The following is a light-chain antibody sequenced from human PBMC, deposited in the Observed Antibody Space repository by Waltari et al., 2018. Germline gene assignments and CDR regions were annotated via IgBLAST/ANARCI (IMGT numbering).Light chain of an antibody. CDR2: DTS. J-gene: IGLJ3*02. CDR1: TGAVTSGHS. CDR3: LLWYSGPRWV. V-gene: IGLV7-46*01. Sequence: QAVVTQEPSLTVSPGGTVTLTCGSSTGAVTSGHSPYWFQQQPGQVPRTLIYDTSNKHSWTPARFSGSLLGGKAALTLSGAQPEDEAEYYCLLWYSGPRWVFGGGTKLSVL.